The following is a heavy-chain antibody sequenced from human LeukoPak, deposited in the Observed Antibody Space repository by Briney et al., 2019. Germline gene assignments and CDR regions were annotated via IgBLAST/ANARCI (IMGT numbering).Heavy chain of an antibody. CDR2: IIPILGIA. Sequence: SVKVSCKASGGTFSSYAISWVRQAPGQGLEWMGRIIPILGIANYAQKFQGRVTITADKSTSTAYMELSSLRSEDTAVYYCARGWFGELNYYYYYGMDVWGQGTTVTVSS. J-gene: IGHJ6*02. CDR1: GGTFSSYA. V-gene: IGHV1-69*04. CDR3: ARGWFGELNYYYYYGMDV. D-gene: IGHD3-10*01.